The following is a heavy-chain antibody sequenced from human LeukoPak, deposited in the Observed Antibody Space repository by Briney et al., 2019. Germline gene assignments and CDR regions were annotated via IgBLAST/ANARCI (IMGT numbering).Heavy chain of an antibody. CDR2: INPNSGGT. CDR3: ARDRVFGVVFGRFDP. Sequence: ASVKVSCKASGYTFTGYYLHWVRQAPGQGLEWMGWINPNSGGTSYSQKFQGRVSMTRDTSISTVYMELSGLKSDDTAIYYCARDRVFGVVFGRFDPRGQGTLVAVST. V-gene: IGHV1-2*02. J-gene: IGHJ5*02. D-gene: IGHD3-3*01. CDR1: GYTFTGYY.